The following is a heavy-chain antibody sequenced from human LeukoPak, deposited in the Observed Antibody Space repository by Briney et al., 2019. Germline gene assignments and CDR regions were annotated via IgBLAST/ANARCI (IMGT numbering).Heavy chain of an antibody. D-gene: IGHD6-13*01. V-gene: IGHV4-39*01. J-gene: IGHJ5*02. Sequence: SETLSLTCTVSGGSISSSSYYWGWIRQPPGKGLEWIGSIYYSGSTYYNPSLKSRVTISVDTSKNQFSLKLSSVTAADTAVYYCARPGIADWFDPWAREPWSPSPQ. CDR3: ARPGIADWFDP. CDR1: GGSISSSSYY. CDR2: IYYSGST.